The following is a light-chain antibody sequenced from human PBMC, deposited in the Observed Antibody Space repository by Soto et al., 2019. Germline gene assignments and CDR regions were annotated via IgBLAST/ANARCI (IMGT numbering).Light chain of an antibody. Sequence: EIVMTQSPATLSVSPGERVTLSCRASESLSTYLAWYQQKPGQAPRLLIYGASTKATGIPARFSGSGSATDFTLTISSLQSEYFAVYYCQSYNDWPFTFGQGPRLEIK. V-gene: IGKV3-15*01. CDR2: GAS. CDR1: ESLSTY. CDR3: QSYNDWPFT. J-gene: IGKJ5*01.